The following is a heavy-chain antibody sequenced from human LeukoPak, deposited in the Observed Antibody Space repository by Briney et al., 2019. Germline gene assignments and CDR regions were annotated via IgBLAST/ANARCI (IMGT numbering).Heavy chain of an antibody. Sequence: ASVKVSCKASGYTFSDYYMHWVRQAPGQGLEWMGWINPNTGGTNYAQKFQGRVTMTRDTSISTAYMDLSRLRSDDTAVYYCVQFELDYWGQGTLVTVSS. CDR2: INPNTGGT. CDR1: GYTFSDYY. D-gene: IGHD1-7*01. CDR3: VQFELDY. V-gene: IGHV1-2*02. J-gene: IGHJ4*02.